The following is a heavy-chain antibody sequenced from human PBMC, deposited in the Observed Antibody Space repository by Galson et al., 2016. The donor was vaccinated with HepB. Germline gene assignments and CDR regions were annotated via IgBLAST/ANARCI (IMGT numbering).Heavy chain of an antibody. CDR1: GLTFSAHG. V-gene: IGHV3-33*01. J-gene: IGHJ6*04. Sequence: SLRLSCAASGLTFSAHGFHWVRQAPGKGLEWVAVIRYDGSEKFYPESVKGRFTISKDDSKNTLYLQMNSLRPEDTAMYYCTRIRRDCVGDGCYSDVWGKGTTVTVSS. D-gene: IGHD2-15*01. CDR3: TRIRRDCVGDGCYSDV. CDR2: IRYDGSEK.